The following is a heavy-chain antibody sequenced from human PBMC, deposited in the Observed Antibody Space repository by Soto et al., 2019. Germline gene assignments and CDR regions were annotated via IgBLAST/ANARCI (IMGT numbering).Heavy chain of an antibody. J-gene: IGHJ4*02. CDR2: IIPIFGTA. Sequence: SVKVSCTVSGGTFSSYSISWVRQAPGQGLEWMGGIIPIFGTANYAQKFQGRVTITADESTSTAYMELSSLRSEDTAVYYCARDSAWIPGFDYWGQGTLVTVSS. D-gene: IGHD5-18*01. V-gene: IGHV1-69*13. CDR3: ARDSAWIPGFDY. CDR1: GGTFSSYS.